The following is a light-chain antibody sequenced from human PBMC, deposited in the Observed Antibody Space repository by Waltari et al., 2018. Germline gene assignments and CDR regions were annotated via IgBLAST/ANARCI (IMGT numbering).Light chain of an antibody. CDR2: TAS. J-gene: IGKJ2*01. V-gene: IGKV1-39*01. CDR1: QSITSH. Sequence: TCRASQSITSHLNWFQQQPGRAPKLLIHTASSLESGFPSRFSGSGSGTHFTLTISSLQPEDFATYFCQQSYITPYTFGQGTKLEI. CDR3: QQSYITPYT.